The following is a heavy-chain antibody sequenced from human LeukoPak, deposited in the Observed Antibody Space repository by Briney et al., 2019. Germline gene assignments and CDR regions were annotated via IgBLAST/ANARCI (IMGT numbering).Heavy chain of an antibody. J-gene: IGHJ4*02. Sequence: GESLKISCKGSGYTFTTYWIGWVRQMPGKGLEWMGIIYPGDSDPRYSPSFQGQVTISADTSISTAYLQWSSLKASDSAMYYSVRHGLGSSWFGFDYWGQGTLVTVSS. V-gene: IGHV5-51*01. CDR2: IYPGDSDP. D-gene: IGHD6-13*01. CDR3: VRHGLGSSWFGFDY. CDR1: GYTFTTYW.